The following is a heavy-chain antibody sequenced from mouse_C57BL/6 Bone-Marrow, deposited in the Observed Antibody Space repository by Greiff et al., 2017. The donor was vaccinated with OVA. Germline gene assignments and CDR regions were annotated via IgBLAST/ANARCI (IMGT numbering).Heavy chain of an antibody. D-gene: IGHD1-1*01. CDR2: IDPENGDT. V-gene: IGHV14-4*01. CDR1: GFNIKDDY. Sequence: QLQQSGAELVRPGASVKLSCTASGFNIKDDYMHWVKQRPEQGLEWIGWIDPENGDTEYASKFQGKATITADTSSNTAYLQLSSLTSEDTAVYYCTTEGSMYYFDYWGQGTTLTVSS. J-gene: IGHJ2*01. CDR3: TTEGSMYYFDY.